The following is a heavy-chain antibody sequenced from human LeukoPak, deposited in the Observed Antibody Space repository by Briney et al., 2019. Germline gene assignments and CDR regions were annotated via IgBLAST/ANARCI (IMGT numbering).Heavy chain of an antibody. CDR2: ISWNSGSI. D-gene: IGHD7-27*01. Sequence: GGSLRLSCAASGFTFDDYAMHWVRQAPGKGLEWVSGISWNSGSIGNADSVKGRFTISRDNAKNSLYLQMNSLRAEDTALYYCAKSSLSAPPWGIDYWGQGTLVTVSS. V-gene: IGHV3-9*01. CDR1: GFTFDDYA. CDR3: AKSSLSAPPWGIDY. J-gene: IGHJ4*02.